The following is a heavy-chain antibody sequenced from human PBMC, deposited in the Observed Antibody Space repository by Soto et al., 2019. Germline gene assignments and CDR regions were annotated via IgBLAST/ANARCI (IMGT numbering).Heavy chain of an antibody. J-gene: IGHJ4*02. Sequence: QVQLVESGGGVVQTGRSLRLSCAASGFPFSSYGMHWVRQAPGKGLEWVAHISYDGSNKHYTDSVKGRFTISRDNSKNMLYLQMSSLRAEDTAVYYCAGGQYYFDYLGQGTRVSVSS. CDR2: ISYDGSNK. D-gene: IGHD2-15*01. CDR3: AGGQYYFDY. V-gene: IGHV3-30*03. CDR1: GFPFSSYG.